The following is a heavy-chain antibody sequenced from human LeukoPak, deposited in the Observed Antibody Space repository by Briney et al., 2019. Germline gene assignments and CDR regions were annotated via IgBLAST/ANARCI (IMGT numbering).Heavy chain of an antibody. J-gene: IGHJ3*02. D-gene: IGHD4-17*01. Sequence: PGGSLRLSCAASGFTFSSYSMNWVRQAPGKGLEWVSSISSSSSYIYYADSVKGRFTISRDNAKNSLYLQMNSLRAEDTAVYYCAKARLRNDAFDIWGQGTRVTVSS. CDR3: AKARLRNDAFDI. V-gene: IGHV3-21*04. CDR1: GFTFSSYS. CDR2: ISSSSSYI.